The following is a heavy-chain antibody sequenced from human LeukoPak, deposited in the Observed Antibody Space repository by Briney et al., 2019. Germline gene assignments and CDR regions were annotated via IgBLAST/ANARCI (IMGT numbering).Heavy chain of an antibody. D-gene: IGHD3-3*01. V-gene: IGHV5-51*01. CDR1: GYSFSSNW. J-gene: IGHJ6*03. CDR3: ARRGTYYDFWSGYYGDYYYYMDV. CDR2: IYPGDSDT. Sequence: GESLKISCKGSGYSFSSNWIGWVRQMPGKGLEWMGIIYPGDSDTRYSPSFQGQVTISAGKSISTAYLQWSSLKASDTAMYYCARRGTYYDFWSGYYGDYYYYMDVWGKGTTVTVSS.